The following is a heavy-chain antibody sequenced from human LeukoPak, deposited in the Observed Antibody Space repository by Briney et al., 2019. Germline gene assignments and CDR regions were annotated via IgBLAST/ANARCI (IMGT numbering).Heavy chain of an antibody. D-gene: IGHD4-17*01. CDR2: ITHSGST. V-gene: IGHV4-34*01. CDR1: GGSFSGYY. J-gene: IGHJ3*01. CDR3: ARDYAS. Sequence: SEALSLTCAVYGGSFSGYYWSWIRQPPGKGLEWIGEITHSGSTNYNSSLKSRVTISVDTSRNQFSLKLNSVTAADTAVYYCARDYASWGQGTMVTVSS.